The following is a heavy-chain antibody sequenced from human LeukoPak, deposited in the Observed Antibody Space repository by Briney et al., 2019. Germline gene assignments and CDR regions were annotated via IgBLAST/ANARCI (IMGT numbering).Heavy chain of an antibody. CDR3: AKDILPSYSSGWYDYYYYYGMDV. CDR1: GFTFTDYF. V-gene: IGHV3-23*01. Sequence: PGGSLRLSCAASGFTFTDYFMNWIRQAPGKGLEWVSAISGSGGSTYYADSVKGRFTISRDNSKNTLYLQMNSLRAEDTAVYYCAKDILPSYSSGWYDYYYYYGMDVWGQGTTVTVSS. CDR2: ISGSGGST. D-gene: IGHD6-19*01. J-gene: IGHJ6*02.